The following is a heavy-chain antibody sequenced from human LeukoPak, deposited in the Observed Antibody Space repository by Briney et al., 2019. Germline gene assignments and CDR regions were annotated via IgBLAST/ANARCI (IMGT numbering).Heavy chain of an antibody. Sequence: SETLSLTCAVYGGSFSGYYWSWIRQPPGKGLEWIGEINHSGSTNYNPSLESRVTISVDTSKNQFSLKLSSVTAADTAVYYCARGSSQNYYDSGSYYNGYWGQGTLVTVSS. CDR1: GGSFSGYY. CDR2: INHSGST. V-gene: IGHV4-34*01. CDR3: ARGSSQNYYDSGSYYNGY. D-gene: IGHD3-10*01. J-gene: IGHJ4*02.